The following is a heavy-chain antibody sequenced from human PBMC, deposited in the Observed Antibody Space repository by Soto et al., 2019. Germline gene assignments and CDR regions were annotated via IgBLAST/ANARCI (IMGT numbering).Heavy chain of an antibody. V-gene: IGHV3-23*01. CDR3: AKTGARRGSAP. CDR1: WFTFSSFG. J-gene: IGHJ5*02. Sequence: GGSLRLSCAASWFTFSSFGMPWVRQAPGKGLEWVSGISASGSSTYYADSVKGRFIISRDDSKSSLYLQMNSLRAEDTAVYLCAKTGARRGSAPWGQGTQVTVSS. CDR2: ISASGSST. D-gene: IGHD1-7*01.